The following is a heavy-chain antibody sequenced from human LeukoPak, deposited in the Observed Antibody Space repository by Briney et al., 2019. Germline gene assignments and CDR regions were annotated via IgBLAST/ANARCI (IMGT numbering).Heavy chain of an antibody. CDR1: GFTFSTFS. Sequence: GGSLRLSCAASGFTFSTFSMNWVRQAPGKGLEWVASINSNSYIYYSDSVKGRFTISRDNAKNSLYLQMNSLGAEDTAVYYCAREGGFCFGETCRYFDYWGQGTLVTVSS. V-gene: IGHV3-21*01. CDR2: INSNSYI. CDR3: AREGGFCFGETCRYFDY. J-gene: IGHJ4*02. D-gene: IGHD2-15*01.